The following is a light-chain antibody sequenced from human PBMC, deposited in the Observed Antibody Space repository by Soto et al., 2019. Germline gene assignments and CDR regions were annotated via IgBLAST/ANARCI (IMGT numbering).Light chain of an antibody. Sequence: EIVLTQSPGTLSLSPGERATLPCRASQSVSSSYLAWYQQKPGQAPRLLIYGASSRATRLPDRFSGSGSGTVFTLTISRLEPEDIAVYYCQQYGDPPAFGGGTKVEIK. V-gene: IGKV3-20*01. CDR3: QQYGDPPA. CDR2: GAS. J-gene: IGKJ4*01. CDR1: QSVSSSY.